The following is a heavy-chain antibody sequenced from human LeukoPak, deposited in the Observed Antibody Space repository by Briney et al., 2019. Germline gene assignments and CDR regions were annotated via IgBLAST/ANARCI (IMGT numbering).Heavy chain of an antibody. CDR1: GYSISSGYY. J-gene: IGHJ4*02. Sequence: PSETLSLTCTVSGYSISSGYYWGWIRQPPGKGLEWIGSIYHSGSTYYNPSLKSRVTISVDTSKNQFSLKLSSVTAADTAVYYCARDAFGSIEWGQGTLVTVSS. D-gene: IGHD3-3*01. CDR3: ARDAFGSIE. CDR2: IYHSGST. V-gene: IGHV4-38-2*02.